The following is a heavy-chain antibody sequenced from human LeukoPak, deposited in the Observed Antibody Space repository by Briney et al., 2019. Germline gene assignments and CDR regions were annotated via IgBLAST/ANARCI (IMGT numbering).Heavy chain of an antibody. J-gene: IGHJ5*02. D-gene: IGHD3-22*01. CDR3: ARDPSYDSSGYPNWFDP. CDR1: GFTFTSSA. Sequence: ASVTVSCTASGFTFTSSAVQWVRQARGQRLEWIGWIVVGSGNTNYAQKFQGRVTMTTDTSTSTAYMELRSLRSDDTAVYHCARDPSYDSSGYPNWFDPWGQGTLVTVSS. CDR2: IVVGSGNT. V-gene: IGHV1-58*01.